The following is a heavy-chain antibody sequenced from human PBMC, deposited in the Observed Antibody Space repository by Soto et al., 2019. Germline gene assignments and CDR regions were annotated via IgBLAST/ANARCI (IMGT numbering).Heavy chain of an antibody. V-gene: IGHV4-59*01. D-gene: IGHD3-10*01. CDR1: GGSISSYY. Sequence: SETLSLTCTVSGGSISSYYWSWIRQPPGKGLEWIGYIYYSGSTNYNPSLKSRVTISVDTSKNQFSLKLSSVTAADTAVYYCARVVYYYGSRKMKGDYYYYYYMDVWGKGTTVTVSS. CDR2: IYYSGST. CDR3: ARVVYYYGSRKMKGDYYYYYYMDV. J-gene: IGHJ6*03.